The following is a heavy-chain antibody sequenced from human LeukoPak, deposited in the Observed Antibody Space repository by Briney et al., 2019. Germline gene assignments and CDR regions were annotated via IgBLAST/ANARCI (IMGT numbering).Heavy chain of an antibody. CDR3: ARHVWLQPFDY. Sequence: SETLSLTCTVSGGSIGNYYWSWIRQPPGKGLEWIGYIYYSGSTNYNPSLKSRVTISVDTSKNQFSLKLSSVTAADTAVYYCARHVWLQPFDYWGQGTLVTVSS. CDR1: GGSIGNYY. D-gene: IGHD3-9*01. J-gene: IGHJ4*02. V-gene: IGHV4-59*08. CDR2: IYYSGST.